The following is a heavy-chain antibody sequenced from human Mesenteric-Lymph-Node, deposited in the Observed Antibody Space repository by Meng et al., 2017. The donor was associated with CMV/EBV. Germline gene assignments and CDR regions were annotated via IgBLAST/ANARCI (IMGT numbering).Heavy chain of an antibody. CDR1: GGSFSGYY. CDR2: INHSGST. D-gene: IGHD6-6*01. Sequence: SETLSLTCAVYGGSFSGYYWSWIRQPPGKGLEWIGEINHSGSTNYNPSLKSRVTISVDTSKNQFSLKLSSVTAADTAVYYCATEEAARQYAFDIWGQGTMVTVSS. V-gene: IGHV4-34*01. CDR3: ATEEAARQYAFDI. J-gene: IGHJ3*02.